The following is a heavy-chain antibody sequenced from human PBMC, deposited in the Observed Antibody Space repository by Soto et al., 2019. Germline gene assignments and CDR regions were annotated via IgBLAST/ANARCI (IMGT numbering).Heavy chain of an antibody. CDR3: AKSDGTWGATSNFYYYYMGV. D-gene: IGHD7-27*01. CDR2: ISGSGIGI. J-gene: IGHJ6*03. V-gene: IGHV3-23*01. Sequence: GGSLRLSCAASGFTFSSCAMSWVRQAPGKGLEWVATISGSGIGIHYADSVKGRFAISRDNSKNTLSLQMNSLRAEDTAVYYCAKSDGTWGATSNFYYYYMGVWGKRTTVTVSS. CDR1: GFTFSSCA.